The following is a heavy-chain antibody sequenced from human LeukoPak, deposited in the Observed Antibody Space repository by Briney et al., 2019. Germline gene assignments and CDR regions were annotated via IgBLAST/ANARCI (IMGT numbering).Heavy chain of an antibody. V-gene: IGHV4-30-2*01. CDR3: ARSKALLSNYYGSGSDFDY. CDR1: GGSISSGGYS. D-gene: IGHD3-10*01. J-gene: IGHJ4*02. CDR2: IYHSGST. Sequence: SETLSLTCAVSGGSISSGGYSWSWIRQPPGKGLEWIGYIYHSGSTYYNPSLKSRVTISVDRSKNQFSLKLSSVTAADTAVYYCARSKALLSNYYGSGSDFDYWGQGTLVTVSS.